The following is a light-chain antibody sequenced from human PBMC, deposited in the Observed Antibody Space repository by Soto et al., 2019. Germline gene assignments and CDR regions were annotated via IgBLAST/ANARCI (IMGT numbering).Light chain of an antibody. J-gene: IGLJ1*01. Sequence: QSVLTQPASVSGSPGQSITISCTRTSSDVGGYDYVSWYQQHPGKAPKLMIYDVSNRPSGVSNRFSGSKSGNTASLTISGLQAEDEADYYCSSYTSSSTYVFGTGTKLTVL. CDR2: DVS. CDR3: SSYTSSSTYV. V-gene: IGLV2-14*03. CDR1: SSDVGGYDY.